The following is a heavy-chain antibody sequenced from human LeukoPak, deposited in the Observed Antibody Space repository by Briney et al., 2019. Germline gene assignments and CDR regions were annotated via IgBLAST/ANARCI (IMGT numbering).Heavy chain of an antibody. Sequence: QAGGSLRLSCAASGFTFSSYRMSWVRQAPGKGLEWVANIKQDGSEKYYVDSVEGRFTISRDNAKNSLYLQMNSLRAEDTAVYYCARDPATTVTTYAYWGQGTLVTVSS. J-gene: IGHJ4*02. CDR3: ARDPATTVTTYAY. V-gene: IGHV3-7*01. CDR1: GFTFSSYR. CDR2: IKQDGSEK. D-gene: IGHD4-17*01.